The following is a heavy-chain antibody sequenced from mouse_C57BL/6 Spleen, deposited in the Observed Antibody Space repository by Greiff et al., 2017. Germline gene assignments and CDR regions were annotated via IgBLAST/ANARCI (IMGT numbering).Heavy chain of an antibody. D-gene: IGHD2-4*01. Sequence: EVKLQESGPELVKPGASVKIPCKASGYTFTDYNMDWVKQSHGKSLEWIGDINPNNGGTIYNQKFKGKATLTVDKSSSTAYMELRSLTSEDSAVYYCASVYDYDGGAYWGQGTLVTVSA. CDR2: INPNNGGT. V-gene: IGHV1-18*01. CDR3: ASVYDYDGGAY. J-gene: IGHJ3*01. CDR1: GYTFTDYN.